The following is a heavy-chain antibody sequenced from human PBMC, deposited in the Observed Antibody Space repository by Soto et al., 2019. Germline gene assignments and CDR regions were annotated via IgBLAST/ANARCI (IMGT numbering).Heavy chain of an antibody. CDR1: GGSISTYS. V-gene: IGHV4-59*01. J-gene: IGHJ6*02. D-gene: IGHD5-12*01. CDR2: ISYSGST. Sequence: SETLSLTCTVSGGSISTYSWSWIRQPPGKGLEWIGYISYSGSTNYNPSLKSRVTISVDTSKNQFSLKLGSVTAADTAVYYCARVGIGYSGYEAVWGPGTTVTVSS. CDR3: ARVGIGYSGYEAV.